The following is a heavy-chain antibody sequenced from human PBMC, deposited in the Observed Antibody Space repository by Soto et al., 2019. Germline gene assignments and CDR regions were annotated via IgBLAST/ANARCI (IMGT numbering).Heavy chain of an antibody. D-gene: IGHD1-26*01. CDR2: IYYSGST. CDR1: GRSICSSSYY. CDR3: ARPSVGALTIAY. V-gene: IGHV4-39*01. J-gene: IGHJ4*02. Sequence: SDTLSLTCTVSGRSICSSSYYWRWIRQPPGKGLEWIGSIYYSGSTYYNPSLKSRVTISVDTSKNQFSLKLSSVTAADTAVYYCARPSVGALTIAYWGQGTLVTVSS.